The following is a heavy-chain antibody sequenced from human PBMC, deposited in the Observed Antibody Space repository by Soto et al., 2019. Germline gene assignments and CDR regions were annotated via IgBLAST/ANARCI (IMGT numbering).Heavy chain of an antibody. V-gene: IGHV4-34*01. J-gene: IGHJ6*02. CDR3: ARDPGYSSGWYEIPVNHGMDV. D-gene: IGHD6-19*01. CDR2: INHSGST. Sequence: SETLSLTCAVYGGSFSGYCWSWIRQPPGKGLEWIGEINHSGSTNYNPSLKSRVTISVDTSKNQFSLKLSSVTAADTAVYYCARDPGYSSGWYEIPVNHGMDVWGQGTTVTVSS. CDR1: GGSFSGYC.